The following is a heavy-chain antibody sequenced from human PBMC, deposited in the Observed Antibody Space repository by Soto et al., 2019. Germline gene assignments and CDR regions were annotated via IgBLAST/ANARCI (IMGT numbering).Heavy chain of an antibody. Sequence: ASVKVSCKASGYTFTGYYMHWVRQAPGQGLEWMGWINPNSGGTNYAQKFQGWVTMTRDTSISTAYMKLSRLRSDDTAVYYCARDMGYCSGGSCYCDYWGQGTLVTVSS. CDR3: ARDMGYCSGGSCYCDY. D-gene: IGHD2-15*01. CDR2: INPNSGGT. V-gene: IGHV1-2*04. J-gene: IGHJ4*02. CDR1: GYTFTGYY.